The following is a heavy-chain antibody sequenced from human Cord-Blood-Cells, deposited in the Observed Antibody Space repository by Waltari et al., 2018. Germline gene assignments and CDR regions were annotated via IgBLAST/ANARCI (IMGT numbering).Heavy chain of an antibody. V-gene: IGHV3-30-3*01. D-gene: IGHD6-13*01. J-gene: IGHJ4*02. CDR3: AREAAAANDY. CDR1: GFHFSNYA. Sequence: QVQLVESGGGVVQPGRSLRLSCAASGFHFSNYAMHWVRQAPGKGLDEVAVRSYYGSNKVYADTVKGRFTISRDNSKNALYLEMNSVRAEDTAVYYCAREAAAANDYWGRGTLVTVSS. CDR2: RSYYGSNK.